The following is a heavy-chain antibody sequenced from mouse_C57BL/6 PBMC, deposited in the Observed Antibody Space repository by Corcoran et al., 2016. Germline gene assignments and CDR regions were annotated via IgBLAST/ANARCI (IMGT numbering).Heavy chain of an antibody. J-gene: IGHJ3*01. Sequence: EVQEQQSGPELVKPGNSVKISCKACGYTFTKYYMNWVNQIHGQSLEWIGDINPNKGGTSYNQKFKGKDTLNVDKSSSTAYMELRSLTSEASAVYYCARHDYWFAYWGQGTLVTVSA. CDR3: ARHDYWFAY. CDR2: INPNKGGT. V-gene: IGHV1-26*01. D-gene: IGHD2-4*01. CDR1: GYTFTKYY.